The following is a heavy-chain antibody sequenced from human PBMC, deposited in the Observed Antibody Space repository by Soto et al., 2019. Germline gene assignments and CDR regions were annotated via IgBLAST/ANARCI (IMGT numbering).Heavy chain of an antibody. J-gene: IGHJ4*02. CDR2: ISGSGGST. Sequence: GGSLRLSCAASGFTLSSHAMSWVRQAPGKGLEWVSAISGSGGSTYYADSVKGRFTISRDNSKDTLYLQMNSLRAEDTAVYYCAKEGTTMIVVVIDYWGQGTLVTVSS. D-gene: IGHD3-22*01. CDR1: GFTLSSHA. CDR3: AKEGTTMIVVVIDY. V-gene: IGHV3-23*01.